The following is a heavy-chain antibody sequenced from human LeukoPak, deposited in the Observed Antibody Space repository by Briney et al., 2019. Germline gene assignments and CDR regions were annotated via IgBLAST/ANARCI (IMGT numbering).Heavy chain of an antibody. CDR3: AKDSVAYCGGDCYSLFDY. V-gene: IGHV3-30*02. D-gene: IGHD2-21*01. Sequence: GGSLRLSCAASGFNLTSYGMHWVRQAPGKGLEWVAFIRYDGSSKHYADSVKGRFTISRDNSKNTLYLQMNSLRAEDTAVYYCAKDSVAYCGGDCYSLFDYWGQGTLVTVSS. J-gene: IGHJ4*02. CDR2: IRYDGSSK. CDR1: GFNLTSYG.